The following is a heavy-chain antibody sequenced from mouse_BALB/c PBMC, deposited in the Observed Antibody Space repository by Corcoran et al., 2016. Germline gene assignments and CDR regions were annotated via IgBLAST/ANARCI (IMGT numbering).Heavy chain of an antibody. Sequence: DVQLQESGPGLVKPSQSLSLTCSVTGYSITSGYYWNWIRQFPGNKLEWMGYISYDGSNNYNPSLKNRISITRDTSKNQFFLKLNSVTTEDTATYYCAREDGYGFAYWGQGTLVTVSA. J-gene: IGHJ3*01. CDR1: GYSITSGYY. CDR3: AREDGYGFAY. D-gene: IGHD1-2*01. V-gene: IGHV3-6*02. CDR2: ISYDGSN.